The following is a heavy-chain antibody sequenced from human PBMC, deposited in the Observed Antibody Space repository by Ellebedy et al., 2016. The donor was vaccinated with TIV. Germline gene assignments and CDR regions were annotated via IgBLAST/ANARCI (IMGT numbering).Heavy chain of an antibody. CDR1: GDPIDSYY. Sequence: MPSETLFLTCTVSGDPIDSYYWTWIRQPPGKGLEWIGYIYYSGTTNYSPSLQSRVTISVDTSKRQFSLKLSPVTAAATAVYYCAGAVAGILHWGQGTLVTVSS. D-gene: IGHD6-19*01. CDR2: IYYSGTT. V-gene: IGHV4-59*01. J-gene: IGHJ4*02. CDR3: AGAVAGILH.